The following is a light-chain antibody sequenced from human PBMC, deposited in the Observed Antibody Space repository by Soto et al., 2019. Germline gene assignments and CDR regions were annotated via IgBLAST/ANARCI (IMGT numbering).Light chain of an antibody. CDR2: DAS. J-gene: IGKJ1*01. Sequence: GDRVTITCRASQGIGSYLAWYQQKPGKAPKLLIYDASSLESGVPPRFSGSGSGTEFTLTISSLQPDDVATYYCQQYNSYFQTFGQGTKVDIK. CDR1: QGIGSY. CDR3: QQYNSYFQT. V-gene: IGKV1-5*01.